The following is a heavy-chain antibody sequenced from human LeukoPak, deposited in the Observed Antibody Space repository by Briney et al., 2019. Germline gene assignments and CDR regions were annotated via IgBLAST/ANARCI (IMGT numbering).Heavy chain of an antibody. CDR1: GFTVSSNY. CDR2: IYSGGST. J-gene: IGHJ4*02. CDR3: ASTDVGDAGAILDY. D-gene: IGHD2-21*02. V-gene: IGHV3-53*01. Sequence: GGSLRLSCAASGFTVSSNYMSWVRQAPGKGLEWVSVIYSGGSTYYADSVKGRFTISRDNSKNTLYLQMNSLRAEDTAVYYCASTDVGDAGAILDYWGQGTLVTVSS.